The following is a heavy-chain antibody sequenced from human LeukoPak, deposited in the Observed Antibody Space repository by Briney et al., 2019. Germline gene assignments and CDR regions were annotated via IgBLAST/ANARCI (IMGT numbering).Heavy chain of an antibody. CDR2: ISGGGGST. D-gene: IGHD6-13*01. Sequence: GALGPPCCTPGFNLYSQSKNLIRQAPGEGAGVVSAISGGGGSTFYAGSVKGRFTISRDNSKNTLYLQMDSLKAEDTAIYYCAKEDAYSSSNPDFWGQGTLVTVSS. J-gene: IGHJ4*02. V-gene: IGHV3-23*01. CDR3: AKEDAYSSSNPDF. CDR1: GFNLYSQS.